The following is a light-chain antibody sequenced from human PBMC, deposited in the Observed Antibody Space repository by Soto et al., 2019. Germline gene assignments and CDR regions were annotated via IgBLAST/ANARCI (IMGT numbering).Light chain of an antibody. CDR2: AAS. J-gene: IGKJ1*01. Sequence: EIVLTQSPGTLSLSPGERVTLSCRASQNVISSYLAWYQQKPGQAPRLLIYAASSRATGIPDRFTGSGSATDFTLTISRLEPEDFAVYYCRQYGSSPQTFGQGTRVEIK. CDR1: QNVISSY. CDR3: RQYGSSPQT. V-gene: IGKV3-20*01.